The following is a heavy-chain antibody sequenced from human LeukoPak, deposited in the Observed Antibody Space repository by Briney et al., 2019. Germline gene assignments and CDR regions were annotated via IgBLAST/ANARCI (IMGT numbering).Heavy chain of an antibody. CDR1: GFTFDDYA. D-gene: IGHD3-10*01. V-gene: IGHV3-9*01. J-gene: IGHJ2*01. CDR3: AKGGTGYYYGSPPDL. CDR2: ISWNSGSI. Sequence: PGGSLRLSCAASGFTFDDYAMHWVRQAPGKGLEWVSGISWNSGSIGYADSVKGRFTISRDNAKNSLYLQMNSLRAEDTAVYYCAKGGTGYYYGSPPDLWGRGTLVTVSS.